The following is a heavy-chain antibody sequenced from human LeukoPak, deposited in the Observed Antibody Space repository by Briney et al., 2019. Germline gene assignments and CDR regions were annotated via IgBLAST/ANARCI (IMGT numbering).Heavy chain of an antibody. J-gene: IGHJ5*02. Sequence: ASVKVSCKASGYTFTDYYMNWVRQAPGQGLEWMGWINPNNGGTNYAQKFQGRVTMTRDTSISTVYMELSSLRFDDTAIYYCARGDYYGSGSIIAAWGQGTLVTVSS. V-gene: IGHV1-2*02. CDR3: ARGDYYGSGSIIAA. CDR2: INPNNGGT. D-gene: IGHD3-10*01. CDR1: GYTFTDYY.